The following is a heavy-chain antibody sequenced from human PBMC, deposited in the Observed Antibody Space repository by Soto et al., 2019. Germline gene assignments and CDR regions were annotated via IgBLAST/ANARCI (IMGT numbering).Heavy chain of an antibody. Sequence: PGGSLRLSCAASGFTFGGYSMNWVRQAPGKGLEWISYISSLSSPRYYAESVEGRFIISRDNAKNSLCLQMNSLRDEDTAVYFCVREDILGARSFDYWGQGTRVTVSS. CDR1: GFTFGGYS. V-gene: IGHV3-48*02. CDR2: ISSLSSPR. J-gene: IGHJ4*02. D-gene: IGHD1-26*01. CDR3: VREDILGARSFDY.